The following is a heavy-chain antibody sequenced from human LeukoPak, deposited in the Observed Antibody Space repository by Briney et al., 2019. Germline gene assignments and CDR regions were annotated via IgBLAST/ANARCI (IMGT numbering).Heavy chain of an antibody. D-gene: IGHD5-12*01. CDR1: GYTFTGYY. CDR3: ARGRDSGYDWVY. CDR2: INPNSGGT. V-gene: IGHV1-2*02. Sequence: ASVKVSCKASGYTFTGYYMHWVRQAPGQGLEWMGWINPNSGGTSYAQKFQGRVTMTRDTSVSTAYMELSRLRFDDTAVYYCARGRDSGYDWVYWGQGTLVTVSS. J-gene: IGHJ4*02.